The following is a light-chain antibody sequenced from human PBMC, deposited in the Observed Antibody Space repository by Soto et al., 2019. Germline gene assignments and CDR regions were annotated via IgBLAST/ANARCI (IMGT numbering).Light chain of an antibody. J-gene: IGKJ1*01. CDR3: QHYNNWPWT. CDR1: QSVGTN. V-gene: IGKV3-15*01. CDR2: GAS. Sequence: EIVVTQSPATLSVSPGERATLSCRASQSVGTNLAWYQQRPGQVPRLLIYGASTRAAGMSARFSGSGSGTEFTLTISSLQSEDFAVYYCQHYNNWPWTFAPGTKVETK.